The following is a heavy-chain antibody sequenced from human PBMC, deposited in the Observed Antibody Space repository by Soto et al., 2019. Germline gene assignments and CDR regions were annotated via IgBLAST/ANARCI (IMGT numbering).Heavy chain of an antibody. J-gene: IGHJ5*02. D-gene: IGHD2-2*03. V-gene: IGHV3-49*04. CDR1: GFRFSEHA. CDR3: SRGSFGYYGP. CDR2: IRNTPYGGTT. Sequence: LRLSCNCSGFRFSEHAMTWVRQAPGKALEWVGFIRNTPYGGTTDYAASVRGRFTISRDDSASIAYLQMNSLKTEDSGLYYCSRGSFGYYGPWGPGTLVTVSS.